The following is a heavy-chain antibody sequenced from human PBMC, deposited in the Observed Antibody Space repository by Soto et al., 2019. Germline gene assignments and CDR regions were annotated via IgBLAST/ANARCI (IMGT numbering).Heavy chain of an antibody. D-gene: IGHD2-8*01. V-gene: IGHV4-31*01. J-gene: IGHJ5*02. CDR1: SGSISSGGYY. CDR3: ARAMVSQNWFDP. Sequence: QVQLQESDPGLVKPSQTLSLTCTVSSGSISSGGYYWSWFRQHPGKGLEWIGYIYHSGNTYYNPSLNSQATISVDTSKNQFSLKLSSVTAADTAVYYCARAMVSQNWFDPWGQGTLVTVSS. CDR2: IYHSGNT.